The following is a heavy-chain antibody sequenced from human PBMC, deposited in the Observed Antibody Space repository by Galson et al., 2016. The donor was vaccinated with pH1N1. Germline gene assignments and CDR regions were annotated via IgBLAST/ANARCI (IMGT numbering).Heavy chain of an antibody. J-gene: IGHJ4*02. CDR2: ISWNSGSI. Sequence: SLRLSCAASGFTFDDYAMHWVRQAPGKGLEWVSGISWNSGSIGYADSVKGRFTISRDNAKNSLYLQMNSLRAEDTALYYCAKVRGYSYGFVDYWGQGTLVTGSS. V-gene: IGHV3-9*01. CDR1: GFTFDDYA. D-gene: IGHD5-18*01. CDR3: AKVRGYSYGFVDY.